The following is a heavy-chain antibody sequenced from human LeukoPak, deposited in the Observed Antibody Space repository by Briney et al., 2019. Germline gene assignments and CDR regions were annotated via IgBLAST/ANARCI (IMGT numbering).Heavy chain of an antibody. CDR2: IYHSGST. CDR1: GYSITSGYY. J-gene: IGHJ4*02. Sequence: SQTLSPTCAVSGYSITSGYYGGWSRQPPGKGLGWIGSIYHSGSTYYNPSLKSRVTISLDTSQNQSALTLSSVTAPDTAGYYCARVSTGAFDYWGQGTLVTVSS. V-gene: IGHV4-38-2*01. D-gene: IGHD7-27*01. CDR3: ARVSTGAFDY.